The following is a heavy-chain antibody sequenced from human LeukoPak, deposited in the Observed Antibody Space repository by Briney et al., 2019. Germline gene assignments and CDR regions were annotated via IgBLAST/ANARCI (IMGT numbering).Heavy chain of an antibody. CDR1: GGPINSGGYY. Sequence: SETLSLTCTVSGGPINSGGYYWAWIRQPPGKGLEWIGSIYYSGSTYYNPSLKSRVTISIDMSKNQFSLKLSSVTATDTAVYYRARLVCGGGSCPAEFDYWGQGTLVTVSS. CDR3: ARLVCGGGSCPAEFDY. CDR2: IYYSGST. D-gene: IGHD2-15*01. J-gene: IGHJ4*02. V-gene: IGHV4-39*01.